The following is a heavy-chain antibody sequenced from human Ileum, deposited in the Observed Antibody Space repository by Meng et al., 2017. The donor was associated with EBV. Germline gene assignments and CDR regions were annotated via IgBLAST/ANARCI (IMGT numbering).Heavy chain of an antibody. J-gene: IGHJ5*02. CDR1: GDSVSSDKTA. Sequence: QVQLQDSGPGLVPPSQGLSLTCGISGDSVSSDKTAWNWIRQSPSRGLEWLGRTYRRSRWYYDYALSVKSRINISPDTSKNQVSLQLNSVTDEDTGIYYCATSRIAKFDRWGQGTLVTVSS. CDR3: ATSRIAKFDR. CDR2: TYRRSRWYY. V-gene: IGHV6-1*01.